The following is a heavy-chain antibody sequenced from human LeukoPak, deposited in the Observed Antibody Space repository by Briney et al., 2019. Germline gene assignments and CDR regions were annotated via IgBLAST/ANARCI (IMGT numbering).Heavy chain of an antibody. V-gene: IGHV4-59*08. CDR3: ARYPMTYCSSSSCTDY. D-gene: IGHD2-2*01. J-gene: IGHJ4*02. CDR1: GGSISGDY. CDR2: IYYSGST. Sequence: PSATLSLTCTVSGGSISGDYWSWIRQSLQGLEWIGYIYYSGSTNYNPSLKSRVTISVDTSKNQFSLKLSSVTAADTAVYYCARYPMTYCSSSSCTDYWGQGTLVTVSS.